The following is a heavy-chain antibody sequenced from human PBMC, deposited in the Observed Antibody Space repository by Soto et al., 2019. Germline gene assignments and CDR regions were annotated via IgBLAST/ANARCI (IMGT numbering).Heavy chain of an antibody. CDR1: GFSLNTNGMG. CDR2: MYWDEDK. D-gene: IGHD2-15*01. CDR3: APCTSDSGFYI. Sequence: QITLKESGPTLVRPTQTLTLTCSFSGFSLNTNGMGVGWIRQPPGKALEWLAFMYWDEDKRYSPYLKTRLTVTTDTSTLAVVLTLTTLDPLDTGTSSCAPCTSDSGFYIWGPRTTVTVSS. J-gene: IGHJ6*02. V-gene: IGHV2-5*02.